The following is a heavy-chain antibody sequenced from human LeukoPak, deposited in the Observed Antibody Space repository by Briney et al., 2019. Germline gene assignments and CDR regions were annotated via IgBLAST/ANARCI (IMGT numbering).Heavy chain of an antibody. J-gene: IGHJ4*02. CDR1: GFTFSSYR. CDR3: AKDQLRYYDSSGYYRL. V-gene: IGHV3-23*01. CDR2: IVGSGDST. D-gene: IGHD3-22*01. Sequence: GGSLRLSCAASGFTFSSYRMNWARQAPGKGPEWVSAIVGSGDSTYYADSVKGRFTISRDNSKNTLYLQMNSLRAEDTAVYYCAKDQLRYYDSSGYYRLWGQGALVTVSS.